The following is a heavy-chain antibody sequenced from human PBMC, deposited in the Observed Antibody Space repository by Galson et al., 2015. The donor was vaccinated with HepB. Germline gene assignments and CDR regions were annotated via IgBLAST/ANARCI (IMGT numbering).Heavy chain of an antibody. J-gene: IGHJ3*02. Sequence: LSLTCAVYGGSFSGYYWSWIRQPPGKGLEWIGEINHSGSTNYNPSLKSRVTISVDTSKNQFSLKLSSVTAADTAVYYCARGMVVAARRAFDIWGQGTMVTVSS. V-gene: IGHV4-34*01. CDR3: ARGMVVAARRAFDI. D-gene: IGHD2-15*01. CDR1: GGSFSGYY. CDR2: INHSGST.